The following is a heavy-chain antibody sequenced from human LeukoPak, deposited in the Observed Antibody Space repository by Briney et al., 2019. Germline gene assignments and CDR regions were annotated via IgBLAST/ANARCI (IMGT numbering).Heavy chain of an antibody. CDR2: SNHDGSDT. CDR3: ASVYPGSGYWYFDL. CDR1: GFSFSTYW. V-gene: IGHV3-74*01. D-gene: IGHD1-1*01. Sequence: GGSLRLSCAASGFSFSTYWMHWVRHAQKKGLLLVSRSNHDGSDTVYADSVKGRFTISRVNAKNTLYLQIISPRAEDRAVYYCASVYPGSGYWYFDLWGRGALVTVSS. J-gene: IGHJ2*01.